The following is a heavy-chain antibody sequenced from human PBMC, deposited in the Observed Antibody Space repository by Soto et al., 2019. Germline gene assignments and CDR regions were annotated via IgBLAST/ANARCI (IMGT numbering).Heavy chain of an antibody. CDR1: GYTFTSYG. V-gene: IGHV1-18*04. J-gene: IGHJ6*02. CDR2: ISAYNGNT. CDR3: ARDEGGSYFYYYYYGMDV. D-gene: IGHD1-26*01. Sequence: ASVKVSCKASGYTFTSYGISWVRQAPGQGLEWMGWISAYNGNTNYAQKLQGRVTMTTDTSTSTAYMELRSLRSGDTAVYYCARDEGGSYFYYYYYGMDVWGQGTTVTVSS.